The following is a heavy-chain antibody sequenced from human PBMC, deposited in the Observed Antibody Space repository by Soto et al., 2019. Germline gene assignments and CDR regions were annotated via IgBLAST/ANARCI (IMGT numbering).Heavy chain of an antibody. V-gene: IGHV3-9*01. CDR2: ISWNSGSI. CDR3: ETAVWARHRNIVVVVWDY. D-gene: IGHD2-15*01. J-gene: IGHJ4*02. CDR1: GFTFDDYA. Sequence: EVQLVESGGGLVQPGRSLRLSCAASGFTFDDYAMHWVRQAPGKGLEWVSGISWNSGSIGYADSVKGRFTISRDNAKNSLYQQMNSLRAENTALYYWETAVWARHRNIVVVVWDYWGQGTLVTVSS.